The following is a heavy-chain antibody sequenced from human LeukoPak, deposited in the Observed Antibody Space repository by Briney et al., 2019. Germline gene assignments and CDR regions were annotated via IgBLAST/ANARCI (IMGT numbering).Heavy chain of an antibody. V-gene: IGHV4-30-2*01. J-gene: IGHJ4*02. CDR3: ARGLVSGWIDY. CDR1: GGSISSGGYY. D-gene: IGHD5-12*01. Sequence: PSETLSLTCTVSGGSISSGGYYWSWIRQPPGKGLEWIGYIYHSGSTYYNPSLKSRVTISVDRSKNQFSLKLSSVTAADTAVYYCARGLVSGWIDYWGQGTLVTVSS. CDR2: IYHSGST.